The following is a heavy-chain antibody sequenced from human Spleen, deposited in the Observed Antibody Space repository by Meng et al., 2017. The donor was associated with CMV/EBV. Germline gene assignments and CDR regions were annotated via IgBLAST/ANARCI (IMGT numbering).Heavy chain of an antibody. CDR2: ISSSSSYT. V-gene: IGHV3-11*05. CDR3: ARDSLEDYYFDY. Sequence: QLQLVESGGGLVKPGGSLRLSCAASGFTFSDYYMSWIRQAPGKGLKWVSYISSSSSYTNYADSVKGRFTISRDNAKNSLYLQMNSLRAEDTAVYYCARDSLEDYYFDYWGQGTLVTVSS. CDR1: GFTFSDYY. J-gene: IGHJ4*02.